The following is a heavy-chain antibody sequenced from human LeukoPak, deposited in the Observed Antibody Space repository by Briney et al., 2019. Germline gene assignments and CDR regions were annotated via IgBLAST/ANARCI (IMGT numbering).Heavy chain of an antibody. CDR3: ARFHRHQLPKLDF. Sequence: GPVRLSCTTFEYFYSEYVIIWGRQASRHEVECLVWMNPFSGGTGYAENFEGRVTMTRDESISTAYLDLRSLTSEDTAVYYCARFHRHQLPKLDFWGQGTVVTVSS. D-gene: IGHD1-14*01. CDR1: EYFYSEYV. CDR2: MNPFSGGT. V-gene: IGHV1-8*01. J-gene: IGHJ4*02.